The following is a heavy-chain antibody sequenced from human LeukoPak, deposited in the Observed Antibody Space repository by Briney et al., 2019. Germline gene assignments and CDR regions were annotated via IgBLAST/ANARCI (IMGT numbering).Heavy chain of an antibody. CDR2: IKSDGSGT. Sequence: PGGSLSLSCAASGFAFSVSWMHWVRQAPGKGLVWVSVIKSDGSGTAYADSVKGRFTISRDNAKNTVYLQMNSLRAEDTAVYYCARELSYGGNGFDYWGQGTLVTVSS. CDR3: ARELSYGGNGFDY. J-gene: IGHJ4*02. D-gene: IGHD4-23*01. CDR1: GFAFSVSW. V-gene: IGHV3-74*03.